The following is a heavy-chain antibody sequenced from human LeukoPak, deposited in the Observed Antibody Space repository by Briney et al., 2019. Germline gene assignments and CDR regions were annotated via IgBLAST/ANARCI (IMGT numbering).Heavy chain of an antibody. CDR1: GGSISSGDYY. CDR2: IYYSGST. CDR3: ARDPKYYYDSSGLFDY. J-gene: IGHJ4*02. D-gene: IGHD3-22*01. V-gene: IGHV4-30-4*01. Sequence: PSETLSLTRTVSGGSISSGDYYWGWIRQPPGKGLEWIGYIYYSGSTYYNPSLKSRVTISVDTSKNQFSLKLSSVTAADTAVYYCARDPKYYYDSSGLFDYWGQGTLVTVSS.